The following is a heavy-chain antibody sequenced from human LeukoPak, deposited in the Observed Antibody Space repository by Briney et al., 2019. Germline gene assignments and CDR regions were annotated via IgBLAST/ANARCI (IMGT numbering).Heavy chain of an antibody. Sequence: SETLSLTCAVYGGSFSGYYWSWIRQPPGKGLEWIGEINHSGSTNYNPSLKSRVTISVDTPKNQFSLKLSSVTAADTAVYYCARRLKPRKYYDSSGYSYYFDYWGQGTLVTVSS. CDR3: ARRLKPRKYYDSSGYSYYFDY. CDR2: INHSGST. V-gene: IGHV4-34*01. CDR1: GGSFSGYY. D-gene: IGHD3-22*01. J-gene: IGHJ4*02.